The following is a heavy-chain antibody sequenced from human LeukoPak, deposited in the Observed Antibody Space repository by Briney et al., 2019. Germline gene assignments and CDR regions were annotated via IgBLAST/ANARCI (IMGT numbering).Heavy chain of an antibody. Sequence: ASVKVSCKASGYTFTSYAMHWVRQAPGQRLEWMGWINAGNGNTKYSQKFQGRVTITRDTSTSTAYMELRSLRSDDTAVYYCARYRGLGELLEYWGQGTLVTVSS. J-gene: IGHJ4*02. D-gene: IGHD3-10*01. V-gene: IGHV1-3*01. CDR2: INAGNGNT. CDR3: ARYRGLGELLEY. CDR1: GYTFTSYA.